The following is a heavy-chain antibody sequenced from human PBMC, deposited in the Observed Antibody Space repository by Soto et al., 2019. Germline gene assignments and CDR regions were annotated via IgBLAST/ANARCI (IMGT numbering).Heavy chain of an antibody. Sequence: PGGSLRLSCAASGFTVSSNYMSWVRQAPGKGLEWVSVIYSGGSTYYADSVKGRFTISRDNSKNTLYLQMNSLRAEDTAVYYCARGHTTSKNYYYDSSGYYYSYWGQGTLVTVS. D-gene: IGHD3-22*01. CDR3: ARGHTTSKNYYYDSSGYYYSY. CDR2: IYSGGST. CDR1: GFTVSSNY. J-gene: IGHJ4*02. V-gene: IGHV3-53*01.